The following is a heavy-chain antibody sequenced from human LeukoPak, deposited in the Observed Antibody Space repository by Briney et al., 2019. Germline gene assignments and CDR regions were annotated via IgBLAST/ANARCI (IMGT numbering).Heavy chain of an antibody. V-gene: IGHV4-34*01. D-gene: IGHD4-11*01. CDR2: INHSGST. CDR3: ARVRLHQFDY. Sequence: PSETLSLTCAVYGGSFSGYYWSWIRQPPGKGLEWIGEINHSGSTNYNPSLKSRVTISVDTSKNQFSLKLSSVTAADTAVYYCARVRLHQFDYWGQGTLVTVSS. J-gene: IGHJ4*02. CDR1: GGSFSGYY.